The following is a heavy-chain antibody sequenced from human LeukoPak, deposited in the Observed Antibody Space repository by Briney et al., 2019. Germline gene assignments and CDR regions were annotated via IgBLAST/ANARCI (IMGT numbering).Heavy chain of an antibody. V-gene: IGHV3-23*01. D-gene: IGHD3-10*01. J-gene: IGHJ4*02. CDR3: ASHYGSGSYSLRYFDY. CDR1: GFTFSSYA. Sequence: GGSLRLSCAASGFTFSSYAMSWVRQAPGKGLEWVSAISGSGGSTYYADSVKGRFTISRDNSKNTLYLQMNSLRAEDTAVYNCASHYGSGSYSLRYFDYWGQGTLVTVSS. CDR2: ISGSGGST.